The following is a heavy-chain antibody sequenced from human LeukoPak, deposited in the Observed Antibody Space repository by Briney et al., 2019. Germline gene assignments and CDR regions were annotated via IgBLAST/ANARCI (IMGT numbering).Heavy chain of an antibody. D-gene: IGHD3-10*01. V-gene: IGHV1-2*02. Sequence: GASVKVSCKASVYTFTGYYMHWVRQAPGQGLEGMGWINPNSGGTNYAQKFQGRVTMTRDTSISTAYMELSRLRSDDTAVYYCARDRAGFSRSYYYFGMDVWGQGTTVTVSS. CDR1: VYTFTGYY. CDR2: INPNSGGT. CDR3: ARDRAGFSRSYYYFGMDV. J-gene: IGHJ6*02.